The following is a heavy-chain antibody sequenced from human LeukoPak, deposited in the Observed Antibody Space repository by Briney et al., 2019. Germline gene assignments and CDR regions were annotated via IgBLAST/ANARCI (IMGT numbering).Heavy chain of an antibody. V-gene: IGHV1-2*02. CDR3: ARGDCSSTSCYAAYYYYMDV. J-gene: IGHJ6*03. Sequence: GASVKVSCRASGYTFTGYYMHWVRQAPGQGLEWMGWINPNSGGTNYAQKFQGRVTMTRDTSISTAYMELSRLRSDDTAVYYCARGDCSSTSCYAAYYYYMDVWGKGTTVTVSS. D-gene: IGHD2-2*01. CDR1: GYTFTGYY. CDR2: INPNSGGT.